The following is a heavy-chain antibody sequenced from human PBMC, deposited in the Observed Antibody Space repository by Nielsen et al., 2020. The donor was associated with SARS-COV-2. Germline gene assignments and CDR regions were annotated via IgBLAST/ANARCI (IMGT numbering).Heavy chain of an antibody. J-gene: IGHJ4*02. D-gene: IGHD2-15*01. CDR1: GFTFSSYA. CDR3: ASTYSRGYSFYYFDS. Sequence: GESLKISCAASGFTFSSYAMSWVRQAPGKGLEWVSGITGGAGTTYYADSVKGRFIISRDNSKNTLYLQMDNLRAEDTAVYFCASTYSRGYSFYYFDSWGQGTLVTVSS. V-gene: IGHV3-23*01. CDR2: ITGGAGTT.